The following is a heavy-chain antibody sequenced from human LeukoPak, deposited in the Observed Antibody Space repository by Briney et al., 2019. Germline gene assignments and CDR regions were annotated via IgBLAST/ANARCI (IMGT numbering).Heavy chain of an antibody. CDR1: AYTFTSYA. CDR2: ISASNGNT. D-gene: IGHD1-26*01. Sequence: GASVKVSCEASAYTFTSYAISWVRQAPGQGLEWMGWISASNGNTNYAQKLHGRVTMTTDTSTNTVYMELRSLRFDDTAVYYCARDLAGVVGVTAWFDPWGQGTLVTVSS. V-gene: IGHV1-18*01. CDR3: ARDLAGVVGVTAWFDP. J-gene: IGHJ5*02.